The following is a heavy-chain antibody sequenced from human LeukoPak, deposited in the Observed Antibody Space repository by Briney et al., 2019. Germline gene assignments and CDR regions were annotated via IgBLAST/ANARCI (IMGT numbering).Heavy chain of an antibody. CDR3: ARGDVRYSYGYRYYGMDV. V-gene: IGHV4-34*01. CDR1: GGSFSGYY. D-gene: IGHD5-18*01. CDR2: INHSGST. Sequence: PSETLSLTCAVYGGSFSGYYWSWIRQPPGKGLEWIGEINHSGSTNYNPSLKSRVTISVDTSKNQFSLKLSSVTAVDTAVYYCARGDVRYSYGYRYYGMDVWGQGTTVTDSS. J-gene: IGHJ6*02.